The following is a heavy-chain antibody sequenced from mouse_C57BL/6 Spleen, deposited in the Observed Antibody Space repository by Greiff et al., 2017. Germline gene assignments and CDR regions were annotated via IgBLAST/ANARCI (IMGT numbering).Heavy chain of an antibody. V-gene: IGHV1-54*01. Sequence: QVQLQQSGAELVRPGTSVKVSCKASGYAFTNYLIEWVKQRPGQGLEWIGVINPGSGGTNYNEKFKGKATLTADKSSSTAYMQLSSLSSEDSAVYFCARSDYGSRLDYWGQGTTLTVSS. CDR2: INPGSGGT. J-gene: IGHJ2*01. CDR3: ARSDYGSRLDY. D-gene: IGHD1-1*01. CDR1: GYAFTNYL.